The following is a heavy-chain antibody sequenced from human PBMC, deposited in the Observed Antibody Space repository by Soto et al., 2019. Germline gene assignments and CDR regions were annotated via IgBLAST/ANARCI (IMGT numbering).Heavy chain of an antibody. J-gene: IGHJ4*02. D-gene: IGHD3-10*01. Sequence: QVQLVESGGGVVQPGRSLRLSCAASGFTFSSYGMHWVRQAPGKGLEWVAVISYDGSNKYYADSVKGRFTISRDNSKNTLYLQMNSLRAEDTAVYYCAKSYYYGSGSTFDYWGQGTLVTVSS. V-gene: IGHV3-30*18. CDR1: GFTFSSYG. CDR2: ISYDGSNK. CDR3: AKSYYYGSGSTFDY.